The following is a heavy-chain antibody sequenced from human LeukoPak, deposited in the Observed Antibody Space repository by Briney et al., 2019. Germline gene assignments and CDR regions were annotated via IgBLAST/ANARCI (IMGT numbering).Heavy chain of an antibody. CDR1: GGTFSSYA. D-gene: IGHD3-10*01. J-gene: IGHJ4*02. CDR3: AKDDAWLRFGE. CDR2: INPSGSST. V-gene: IGHV1-46*01. Sequence: ASVKVSCKASGGTFSSYAISWVRQAPGQGLEWMGLINPSGSSTLYAQKFQGRVTMTRDMSTTTDYMELSSLTAEDTAVYYCAKDDAWLRFGEWSQGTLVTVSS.